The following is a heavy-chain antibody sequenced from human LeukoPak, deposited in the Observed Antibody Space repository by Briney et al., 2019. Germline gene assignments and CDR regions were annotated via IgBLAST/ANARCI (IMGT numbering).Heavy chain of an antibody. V-gene: IGHV4-59*01. Sequence: SETLSLTCAVYGGSFSGYYWSWIRQPPGKGLEWIGYIYYSGSTNYNPSLKSRVTISVDTSKNQFSLKLSSVTAADTAVYYCARELHSSSWYNYYYYYMDVWGKGTTVTVSS. CDR2: IYYSGST. CDR1: GGSFSGYY. CDR3: ARELHSSSWYNYYYYYMDV. D-gene: IGHD6-13*01. J-gene: IGHJ6*03.